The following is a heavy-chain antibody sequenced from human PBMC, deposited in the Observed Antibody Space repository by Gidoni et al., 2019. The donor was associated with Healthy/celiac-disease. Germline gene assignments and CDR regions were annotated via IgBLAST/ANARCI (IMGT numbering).Heavy chain of an antibody. Sequence: EVQLVESGGGLVQPGRSLRLSCAASGFTFDSYAMHWVRQAPGKGLEWVSGISWNSGSIGYADSVKGRFTISRDNAKNSLYLQMNSLRAEDTALYYCAKDFTICGVVITQRRYCDLWGRGTLVTVSA. CDR1: GFTFDSYA. CDR2: ISWNSGSI. CDR3: AKDFTICGVVITQRRYCDL. D-gene: IGHD3-3*01. J-gene: IGHJ2*01. V-gene: IGHV3-9*01.